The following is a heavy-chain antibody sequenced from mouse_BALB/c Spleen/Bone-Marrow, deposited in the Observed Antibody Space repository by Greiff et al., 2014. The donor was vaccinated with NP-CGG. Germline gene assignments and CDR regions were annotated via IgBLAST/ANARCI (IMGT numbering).Heavy chain of an antibody. V-gene: IGHV1S22*01. D-gene: IGHD2-14*01. CDR2: IYPGSGST. J-gene: IGHJ4*01. CDR3: TREVRRYAMDY. Sequence: LQQSRSELVRPGASVKLDCKASGYTFTSYWMHWVKQRPGQGLEWIGNIYPGSGSTNYDEKFKSKATLTVDTSSSTAYMQLSSLTSEDSAVYYCTREVRRYAMDYWGQGTSVTVSS. CDR1: GYTFTSYW.